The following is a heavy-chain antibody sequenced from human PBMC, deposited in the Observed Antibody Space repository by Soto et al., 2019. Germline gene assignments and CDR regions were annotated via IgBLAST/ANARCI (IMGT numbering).Heavy chain of an antibody. V-gene: IGHV4-39*01. CDR2: IYYSGYT. CDR3: ARHNGPLYVGYYYDMDV. D-gene: IGHD3-16*01. J-gene: IGHJ6*02. Sequence: QLQLQESGPGLVKPSETLSLTCTVSGGSISSSSYYWGWIRQPPGKGLEWIGSIYYSGYTYYNPYLKSRVTITVDTSKNQFSLTLSAVTAADTAVYYCARHNGPLYVGYYYDMDVWGQGTTVTVSS. CDR1: GGSISSSSYY.